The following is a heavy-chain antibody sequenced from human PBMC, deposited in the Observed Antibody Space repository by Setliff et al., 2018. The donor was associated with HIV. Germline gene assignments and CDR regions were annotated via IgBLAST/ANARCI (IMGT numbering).Heavy chain of an antibody. CDR3: AAIGGDRWVDH. D-gene: IGHD2-21*02. CDR2: IYYSGST. Sequence: SETLSLTCTVSGGSISSAYYWSWIRQHPGKGLEWIGYIYYSGSTLYNPSLKSRITISRDASKNQFSLRLTALTVADTALYYCAAIGGDRWVDHWGQGILVTVSS. V-gene: IGHV4-31*03. CDR1: GGSISSAYY. J-gene: IGHJ4*02.